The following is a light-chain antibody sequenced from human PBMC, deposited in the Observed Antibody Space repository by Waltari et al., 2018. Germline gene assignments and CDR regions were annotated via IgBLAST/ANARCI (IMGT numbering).Light chain of an antibody. Sequence: EIVLTQSPGTLSLSPWEKAILSCRASQSLKVAYVAWYQQKSGQAPRLLIYGALYRAADIPDRFSGSGSGTDFTLTITRLEPEDFAVYYCQQYDTSPGTFGQGTKLEMK. V-gene: IGKV3-20*01. CDR2: GAL. CDR3: QQYDTSPGT. CDR1: QSLKVAY. J-gene: IGKJ2*01.